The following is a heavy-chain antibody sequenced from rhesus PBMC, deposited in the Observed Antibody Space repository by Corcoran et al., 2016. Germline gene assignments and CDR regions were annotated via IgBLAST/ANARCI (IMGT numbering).Heavy chain of an antibody. D-gene: IGHD4-23*01. J-gene: IGHJ5-1*01. CDR2: IYGRGGST. CDR3: ARDRPSNDRFDV. CDR1: GASISSNY. V-gene: IGHV4S2*01. Sequence: QVQLQESGPGLVKPSETLPLTCAVSGASISSNYWSWIRQAPGKGLECIGRIYGRGGSTDYNPFLRIRVTISIDTSKNQFSLKLSAVTAADTAVYYCARDRPSNDRFDVWGAGVLVTVSS.